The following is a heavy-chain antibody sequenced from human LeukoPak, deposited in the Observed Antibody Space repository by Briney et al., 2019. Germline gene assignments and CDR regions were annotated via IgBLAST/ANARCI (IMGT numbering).Heavy chain of an antibody. J-gene: IGHJ5*02. CDR1: GFTFSSYA. CDR3: ARGDKAVAFDWFGP. CDR2: ISYDGSTQ. Sequence: GRSLRLSCTASGFTFSSYAMHWVRQAPVKGLEWVAVISYDGSTQFYADSVKGRFTISRDNSKNTLDLQMNSLRTDDTAVYFCARGDKAVAFDWFGPWGQGTLVSVSS. D-gene: IGHD6-19*01. V-gene: IGHV3-30-3*01.